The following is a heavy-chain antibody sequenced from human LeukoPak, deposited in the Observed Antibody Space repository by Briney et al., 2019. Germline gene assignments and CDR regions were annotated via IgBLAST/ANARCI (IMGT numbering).Heavy chain of an antibody. CDR2: MFYSGSA. CDR1: GGSISSTSSY. CDR3: ARYYFSRGHSRGWFDP. Sequence: SETLSLTSTVSGGSISSTSSYWGWIRQPPGKGLEWIGSMFYSGSAYYNPSLKSRVTISVDTSKNQVSLKLSSVTAADTAVYYCARYYFSRGHSRGWFDPWGQGTLVTVSS. V-gene: IGHV4-39*01. J-gene: IGHJ5*02. D-gene: IGHD3-22*01.